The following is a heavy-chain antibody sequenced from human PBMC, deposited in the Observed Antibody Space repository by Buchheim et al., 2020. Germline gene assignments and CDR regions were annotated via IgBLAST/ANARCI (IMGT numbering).Heavy chain of an antibody. CDR1: GFTFSSYG. CDR3: ARGPTYYYDSSGYLLDY. CDR2: IWYDGSNK. V-gene: IGHV3-33*01. J-gene: IGHJ4*02. Sequence: VQLVESGGGVVQPGRSLRLSCAASGFTFSSYGMHWVRQAPGKGLEWVAVIWYDGSNKYYADSVKGRFTISRDNSKNTLYLQMNSLRAEDTAVYYCARGPTYYYDSSGYLLDYWGQGTL. D-gene: IGHD3-22*01.